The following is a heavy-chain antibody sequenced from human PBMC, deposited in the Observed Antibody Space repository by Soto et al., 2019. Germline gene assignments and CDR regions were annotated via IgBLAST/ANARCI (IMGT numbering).Heavy chain of an antibody. Sequence: GGSLRLSCAAAGFRFSDHYMTWIRQAPGKGLEWVSYISSGSSTIYYAHSVKGRFTISRDNAKNSLNLQMSSLRAEDTAVYYCATSSGALAASFPYYFDYWGHGTLVTVSS. CDR3: ATSSGALAASFPYYFDY. D-gene: IGHD6-19*01. CDR2: ISSGSSTI. V-gene: IGHV3-11*01. CDR1: GFRFSDHY. J-gene: IGHJ4*01.